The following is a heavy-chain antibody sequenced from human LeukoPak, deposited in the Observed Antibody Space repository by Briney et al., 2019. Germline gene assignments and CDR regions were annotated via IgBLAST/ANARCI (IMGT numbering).Heavy chain of an antibody. CDR3: TTGRFCSGGSCSSSFDF. Sequence: GESLKISCKGSGYSFINYWIGWVRQMPDKGLEWMLIIYPGNSDIRYSPSFQGQVTISVDKSINTAYLQWTSLKASDTAIYYCTTGRFCSGGSCSSSFDFWGQGTLLTVPS. CDR1: GYSFINYW. J-gene: IGHJ4*02. V-gene: IGHV5-51*01. CDR2: IYPGNSDI. D-gene: IGHD2-15*01.